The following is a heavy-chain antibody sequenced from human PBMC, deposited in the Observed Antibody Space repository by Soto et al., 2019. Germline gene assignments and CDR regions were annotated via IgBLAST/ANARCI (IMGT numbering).Heavy chain of an antibody. Sequence: PSETLSLTCTVSGGSISSYYWSWIRQPPGKGLEWIGHIYYSGGTNYNPSLKSRVTISVDTSKNQFSLRLSSVTAADTAMYYCAGSRPRGVIIDYWGQRTLVTVSS. D-gene: IGHD3-10*01. CDR3: AGSRPRGVIIDY. J-gene: IGHJ4*02. CDR2: IYYSGGT. V-gene: IGHV4-59*01. CDR1: GGSISSYY.